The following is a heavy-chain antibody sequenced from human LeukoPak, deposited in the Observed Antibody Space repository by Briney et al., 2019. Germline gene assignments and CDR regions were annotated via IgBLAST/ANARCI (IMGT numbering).Heavy chain of an antibody. CDR1: GFTFSSYW. CDR3: ARETYYYDSSGHGDAFDI. CDR2: IKQDGSEK. D-gene: IGHD3-22*01. Sequence: GGSLRLSCAASGFTFSSYWMSWVRQAPGKGLEWVANIKQDGSEKYYVDSVKGRFTITRDNAKNSLYLQMNSLRAEDTAVYYCARETYYYDSSGHGDAFDIWGQGTMVTVSS. J-gene: IGHJ3*02. V-gene: IGHV3-7*01.